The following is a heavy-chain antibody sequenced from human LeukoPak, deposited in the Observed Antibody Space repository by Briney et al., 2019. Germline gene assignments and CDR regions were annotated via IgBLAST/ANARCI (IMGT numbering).Heavy chain of an antibody. CDR1: GGSISSGDYY. Sequence: SETLSLTCTVSGGSISSGDYYWSWIRQPPGKGLEWIGSIYHSGSTNYNPSLKSRVTISVDTSKNQFSLKLSSVTAADTAVYYCARDGRWERPSGLYYYMDVWGKGTTVTVSS. CDR3: ARDGRWERPSGLYYYMDV. CDR2: IYHSGST. J-gene: IGHJ6*03. D-gene: IGHD1-26*01. V-gene: IGHV4-30-4*01.